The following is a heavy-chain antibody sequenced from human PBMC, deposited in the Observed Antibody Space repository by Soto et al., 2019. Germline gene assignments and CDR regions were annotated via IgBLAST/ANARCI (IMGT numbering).Heavy chain of an antibody. D-gene: IGHD3-22*01. CDR1: GGSISSGGYY. J-gene: IGHJ4*02. Sequence: TLSLTCTVSGGSISSGGYYWSWIRQHPGKGLEWIGYIYYSGSTYYNPSLKSRVTISVDTSKNQFSLKLSSVTAADTAVYYCARFGYSTNIGIDYWGQGTLVTVSS. CDR2: IYYSGST. V-gene: IGHV4-31*03. CDR3: ARFGYSTNIGIDY.